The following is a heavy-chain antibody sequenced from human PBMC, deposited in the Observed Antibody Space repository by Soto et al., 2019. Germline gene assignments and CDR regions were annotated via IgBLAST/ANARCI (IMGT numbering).Heavy chain of an antibody. Sequence: GESLKISCKGSGYSFTSYWISWVRQMPGKGLEWMGRIDPSDSYTNYSPSFQGHVTIAADRSISTAYLQWSSLKASDTAMYYCATDSGNDAFDIWGQGTMVTVSS. CDR2: IDPSDSYT. D-gene: IGHD2-21*01. V-gene: IGHV5-10-1*01. J-gene: IGHJ3*02. CDR1: GYSFTSYW. CDR3: ATDSGNDAFDI.